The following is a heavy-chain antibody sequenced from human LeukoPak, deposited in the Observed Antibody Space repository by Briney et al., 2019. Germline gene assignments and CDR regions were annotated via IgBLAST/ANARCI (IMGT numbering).Heavy chain of an antibody. D-gene: IGHD6-19*01. CDR3: ASQVAVAGTVRDY. V-gene: IGHV4-34*01. Sequence: SETLSLTCAVYGGSFSGYYWSWIRQPPGKGLEWIGEINHSGSTNYNPSLKSRVTISVDTSKNQFSLKLSSVTAADTAVYYCASQVAVAGTVRDYWGQGTLVIVSS. J-gene: IGHJ4*02. CDR1: GGSFSGYY. CDR2: INHSGST.